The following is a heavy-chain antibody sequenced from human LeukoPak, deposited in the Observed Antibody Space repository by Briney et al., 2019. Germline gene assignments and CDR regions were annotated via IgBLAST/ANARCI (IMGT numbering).Heavy chain of an antibody. D-gene: IGHD6-19*01. CDR2: INPNNGGT. CDR3: ARDWYSSGWYYYNWFDP. CDR1: GYTFNGYY. J-gene: IGHJ5*02. V-gene: IGHV1-2*02. Sequence: ASVKVSCKSSGYTFNGYYMHWVRQAPGQGLEWMGWINPNNGGTKYAQNFQGRVTMTRDTSISTAYMELSRLRSDDTAVYHCARDWYSSGWYYYNWFDPWGQGTLVTVSS.